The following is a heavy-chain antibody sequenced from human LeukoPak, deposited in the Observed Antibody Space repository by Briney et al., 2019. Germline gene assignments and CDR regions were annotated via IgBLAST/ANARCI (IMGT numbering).Heavy chain of an antibody. J-gene: IGHJ4*02. CDR3: AREPQNVDTAMVDY. CDR1: GYTFTGYY. Sequence: ASVKVSCKASGYTFTGYYMHGVRQAPGQGLEWMGWINPNSGGTNYAQKLQGRVTMTTDRSTSTAYMELRRLRSNGTAGYYCAREPQNVDTAMVDYWGQGTLVTLSS. V-gene: IGHV1-2*02. CDR2: INPNSGGT. D-gene: IGHD5-18*01.